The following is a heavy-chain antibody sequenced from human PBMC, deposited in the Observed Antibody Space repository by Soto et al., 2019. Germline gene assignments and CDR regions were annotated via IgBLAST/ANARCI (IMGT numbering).Heavy chain of an antibody. J-gene: IGHJ6*02. V-gene: IGHV1-69*02. CDR3: ARASSSWYSGMDV. Sequence: QVQLVQSGAEVKKPGSSVRISGKASGGTFSSYTISWVRQAPGQGLEWMGRIIPILGIANYAQKFQGRVTITADKSTSTAYMELSSLRSEDTAVYYCARASSSWYSGMDVWGQGTTVTVSS. D-gene: IGHD6-13*01. CDR2: IIPILGIA. CDR1: GGTFSSYT.